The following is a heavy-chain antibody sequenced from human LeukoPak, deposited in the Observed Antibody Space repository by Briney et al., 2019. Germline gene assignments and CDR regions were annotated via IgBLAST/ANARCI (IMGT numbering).Heavy chain of an antibody. V-gene: IGHV3-64D*09. CDR2: ISSNGGST. CDR1: GFTFSSYA. Sequence: GGSLGLSCSASGFTFSSYAMHWVRQAPGKGLEYVSAISSNGGSTYYADSVKGRFTISRDNSKNTLYLQMSSLRAEDTAVYYCVKGMDIAMVSAFDYWGQGTLVTVSS. D-gene: IGHD5-18*01. CDR3: VKGMDIAMVSAFDY. J-gene: IGHJ4*02.